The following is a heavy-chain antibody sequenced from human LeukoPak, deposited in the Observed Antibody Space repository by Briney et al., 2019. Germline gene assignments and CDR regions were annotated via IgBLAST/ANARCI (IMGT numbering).Heavy chain of an antibody. CDR1: GFTFSSYS. V-gene: IGHV3-48*02. CDR2: ISSSSSST. J-gene: IGHJ4*02. Sequence: GGSLRLSCAASGFTFSSYSMNWVRQAPGKGLEWVSYISSSSSSTYYADSVKGRFTISRDNAKNSLYLQMNSLRDEDTAVYYCAKEAGCGLDYWGQGTLATVSS. D-gene: IGHD2-21*01. CDR3: AKEAGCGLDY.